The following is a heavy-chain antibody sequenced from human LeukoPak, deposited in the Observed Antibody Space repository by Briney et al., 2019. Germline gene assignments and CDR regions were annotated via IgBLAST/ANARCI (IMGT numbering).Heavy chain of an antibody. CDR3: ARNPPRYFN. Sequence: QPGGSLRLSCAASGFTFSSYWMIWVRQAPGKGLGWVANIQQDGSEKYYVDSVKGRFTISRDNAKNSLYLQMNSLRAEDTAVYYCARNPPRYFNWGQGTLVTVSS. V-gene: IGHV3-7*05. CDR1: GFTFSSYW. CDR2: IQQDGSEK. D-gene: IGHD1-26*01. J-gene: IGHJ4*01.